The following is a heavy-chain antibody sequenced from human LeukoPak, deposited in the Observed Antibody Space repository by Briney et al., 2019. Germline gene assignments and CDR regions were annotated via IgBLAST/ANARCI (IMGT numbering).Heavy chain of an antibody. CDR3: ARGALLWFGDRMEYYFDY. CDR1: GSSFSTYY. CDR2: ISDSGTI. D-gene: IGHD3-10*01. J-gene: IGHJ4*02. Sequence: SETLSLTCTVSGSSFSTYYWNWVRQPPGKGLEWIAYISDSGTIDYNPSFKSRVTISLDTSKNQFSLKVTSLTAADTAVYYCARGALLWFGDRMEYYFDYWGQGTLLAVPS. V-gene: IGHV4-59*01.